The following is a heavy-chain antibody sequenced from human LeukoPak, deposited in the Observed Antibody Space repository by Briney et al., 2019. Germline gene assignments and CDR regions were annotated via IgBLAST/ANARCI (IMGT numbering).Heavy chain of an antibody. CDR1: GFTFSDYY. J-gene: IGHJ3*02. CDR2: ISSSGSTI. Sequence: AGGSLRLSCAASGFTFSDYYMSWIRQAPGKGLEWVSYISSSGSTIYYADSVKGRFTISRDNAKNSLYLQMNSLRAEDTALYYCAKLQDSSGYYWGAFDIWGQGTMVTVSS. D-gene: IGHD3-22*01. V-gene: IGHV3-11*01. CDR3: AKLQDSSGYYWGAFDI.